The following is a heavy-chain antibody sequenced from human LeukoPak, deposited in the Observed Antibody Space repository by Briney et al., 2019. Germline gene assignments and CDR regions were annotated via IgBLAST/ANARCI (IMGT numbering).Heavy chain of an antibody. CDR3: AKPINPTVPNYFDY. CDR1: GFTFSSYG. D-gene: IGHD4-17*01. V-gene: IGHV3-30*18. Sequence: PGGSLRLSCAASGFTFSSYGMHWVRQAPGKGLEWVAVISYDGSNKYYADSVKGRFTISRDNSKNTLYLQMNSLRAEDTAVYYCAKPINPTVPNYFDYWGRGTLVTVSS. J-gene: IGHJ4*02. CDR2: ISYDGSNK.